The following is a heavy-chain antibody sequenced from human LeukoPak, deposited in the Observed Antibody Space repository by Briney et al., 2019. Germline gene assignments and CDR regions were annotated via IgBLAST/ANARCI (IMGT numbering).Heavy chain of an antibody. CDR3: ARGAYSSSEPYDY. CDR1: GGSISSYY. Sequence: SETLSLTCTVSGGSISSYYWSWVRQPPGKGLEWIGYIYYSGSTNYNPSLKSRVSISVDTSKNQFSLKLSSVTAADTAVYYCARGAYSSSEPYDYWGQGTLVTVSS. CDR2: IYYSGST. D-gene: IGHD6-6*01. J-gene: IGHJ4*02. V-gene: IGHV4-59*01.